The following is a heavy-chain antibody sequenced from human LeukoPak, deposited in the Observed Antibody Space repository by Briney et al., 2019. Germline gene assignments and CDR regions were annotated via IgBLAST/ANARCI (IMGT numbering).Heavy chain of an antibody. CDR2: IYSSGST. V-gene: IGHV4-59*01. CDR3: ARNYDNSGYTAFGY. CDR1: GGSISSYY. D-gene: IGHD3-22*01. Sequence: SETLSLTCTVSGGSISSYYWSWIRQSPGKGLEWIGHIYSSGSTNYNPSLKSRVTISIDTSKNQFSLKLSSVTAADTALYYCARNYDNSGYTAFGYWGRGTLVTVFS. J-gene: IGHJ4*02.